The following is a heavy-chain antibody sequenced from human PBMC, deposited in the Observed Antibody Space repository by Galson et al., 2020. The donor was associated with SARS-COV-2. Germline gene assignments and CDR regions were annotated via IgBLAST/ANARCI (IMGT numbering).Heavy chain of an antibody. CDR1: GGSISSYY. CDR2: IYYSGST. D-gene: IGHD5-18*01. CDR3: ARLDTAMAQFDY. Sequence: SETLSLTCTVSGGSISSYYWSWIRQPPGKGLEWIGYIYYSGSTNYNPSLKSRVTISVDTSKNHFSLKLSSVTAADTAVYYCARLDTAMAQFDYWGQGTLVTVSS. J-gene: IGHJ4*02. V-gene: IGHV4-59*01.